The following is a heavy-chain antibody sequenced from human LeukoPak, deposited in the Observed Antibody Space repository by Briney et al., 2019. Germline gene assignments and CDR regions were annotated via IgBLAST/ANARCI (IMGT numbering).Heavy chain of an antibody. CDR3: ARVLDYSLGWFDP. D-gene: IGHD2-15*01. CDR1: GFTVSSNY. Sequence: QPGGSLRLSCAASGFTVSSNYMSWVRHAPGKGLEWVSVIYSGGSTYYADSVKGRFTISRDNSKNTLYLQMNSLRAEDTAVYYCARVLDYSLGWFDPWGQGTLVTVSS. V-gene: IGHV3-53*01. J-gene: IGHJ5*02. CDR2: IYSGGST.